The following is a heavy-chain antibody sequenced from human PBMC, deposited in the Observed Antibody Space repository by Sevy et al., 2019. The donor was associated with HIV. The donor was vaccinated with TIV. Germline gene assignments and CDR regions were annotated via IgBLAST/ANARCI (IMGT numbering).Heavy chain of an antibody. CDR3: TRSVYGSGTYLNDH. J-gene: IGHJ4*02. V-gene: IGHV1-2*02. Sequence: ASVKVSCKASGYTFTGYYIHWVRQAPGQGLERMGWIIPSSGGTNYGQKFLGRVTMTRDTSISTAYLELHRLTSDDTAVYYCTRSVYGSGTYLNDHWGQGTLVTVSS. CDR1: GYTFTGYY. D-gene: IGHD3-10*01. CDR2: IIPSSGGT.